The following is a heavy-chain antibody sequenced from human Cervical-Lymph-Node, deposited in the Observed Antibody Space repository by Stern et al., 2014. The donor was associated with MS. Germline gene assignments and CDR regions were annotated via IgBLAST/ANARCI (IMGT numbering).Heavy chain of an antibody. Sequence: EVQLVESGGGLEQPGGSLRLSCAASGFTFSSYSMNWVRQAPGKGLEWVSYISSSSSTIYYADSVKGRFTISRDNAKNSLYLQLNSLSAEDTAVYYCARVPWEGYGMDVWGQGTTVTVSS. V-gene: IGHV3-48*01. CDR2: ISSSSSTI. J-gene: IGHJ6*02. CDR3: ARVPWEGYGMDV. D-gene: IGHD1-26*01. CDR1: GFTFSSYS.